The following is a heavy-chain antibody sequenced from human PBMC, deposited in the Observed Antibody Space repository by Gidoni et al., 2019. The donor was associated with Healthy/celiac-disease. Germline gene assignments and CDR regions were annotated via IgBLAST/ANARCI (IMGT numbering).Heavy chain of an antibody. V-gene: IGHV4-31*03. D-gene: IGHD2-2*01. Sequence: QVQLQESGPGLVKPSQTLSLTCPVPGGSIISGCYYWSWIRQHPGKGLEWIGYIYYSGSTYYNPSLKSRVTISVDTSKNQFSLKLSSVTAADTAVYYCARKNPAAPHGYYYYGMDVWGQGTTVTVSS. CDR1: GGSIISGCYY. CDR3: ARKNPAAPHGYYYYGMDV. CDR2: IYYSGST. J-gene: IGHJ6*02.